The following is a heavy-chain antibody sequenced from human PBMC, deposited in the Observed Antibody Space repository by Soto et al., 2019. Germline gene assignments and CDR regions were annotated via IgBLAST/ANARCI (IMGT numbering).Heavy chain of an antibody. V-gene: IGHV4-4*02. CDR2: IYHSGST. CDR1: GGSISSTNW. D-gene: IGHD3-3*01. J-gene: IGHJ3*02. CDR3: ATMDFWSGYPKPPDAFDI. Sequence: PSETLSLTCAVSGGSISSTNWWRWVRQPPGKGLEWIGEIYHSGSTNYNPSLKSRVTISVDKSKNQFSLKLSSVTAADTAVYYCATMDFWSGYPKPPDAFDIWGQGTMVTVSS.